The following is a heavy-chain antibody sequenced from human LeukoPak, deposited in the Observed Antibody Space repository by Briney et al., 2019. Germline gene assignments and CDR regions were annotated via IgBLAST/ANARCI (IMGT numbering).Heavy chain of an antibody. Sequence: PGRSLRLSCAASGFTFSNYWMHWVRQAPGKGLVWVARINGDGSSTRHADSVKGRFTISRDNAKNTLFLQMNSLRGEDTAVYFCASELVVRLGDSFDNWGQGTLVTVSS. V-gene: IGHV3-74*01. CDR1: GFTFSNYW. CDR3: ASELVVRLGDSFDN. J-gene: IGHJ4*02. D-gene: IGHD2-2*01. CDR2: INGDGSST.